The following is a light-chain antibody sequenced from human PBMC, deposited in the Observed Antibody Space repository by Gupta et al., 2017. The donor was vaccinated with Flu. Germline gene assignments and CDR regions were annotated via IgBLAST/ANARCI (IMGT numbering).Light chain of an antibody. CDR3: QQYAGSPPT. J-gene: IGKJ1*01. CDR2: GAS. Sequence: ERATLSCRASQSVNKSYLAWYQQRPGQPPRLLIYGASTRAADTPDRFRGSGSGTDFTLTISRLDPEDFAIYFCQQYAGSPPTFGPGAKVDIK. V-gene: IGKV3-20*01. CDR1: QSVNKSY.